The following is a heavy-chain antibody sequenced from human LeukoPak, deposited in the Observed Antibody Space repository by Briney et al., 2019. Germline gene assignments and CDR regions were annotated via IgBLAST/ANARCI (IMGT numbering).Heavy chain of an antibody. J-gene: IGHJ3*02. V-gene: IGHV4-59*01. CDR2: IYYSGST. CDR1: GGSISSYY. D-gene: IGHD2-8*02. Sequence: SETLSLTSTVSGGSISSYYWSWIRQPPGKGLEWIGYIYYSGSTNYNPSLKSRVTISVDTSKNQFSLKLSSVTAADTAVYYCARSSPLVALDAFDIWGQGTMVTVSS. CDR3: ARSSPLVALDAFDI.